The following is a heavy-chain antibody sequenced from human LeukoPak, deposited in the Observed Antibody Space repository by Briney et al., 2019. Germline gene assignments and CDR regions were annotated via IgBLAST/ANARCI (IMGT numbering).Heavy chain of an antibody. CDR2: IGGGGGNT. D-gene: IGHD3/OR15-3a*01. V-gene: IGHV3-23*01. CDR1: GFTFSTYA. CDR3: AKATDWLPPGFFDN. Sequence: GGSLRLSCAASGFTFSTYAMTWVRQAPGKGLEWVSIIGGGGGNTYFADSVKGRFTISRDNSKNTLFLEMNSLRAEDTAVYYCAKATDWLPPGFFDNWGQGTLVTVSS. J-gene: IGHJ4*02.